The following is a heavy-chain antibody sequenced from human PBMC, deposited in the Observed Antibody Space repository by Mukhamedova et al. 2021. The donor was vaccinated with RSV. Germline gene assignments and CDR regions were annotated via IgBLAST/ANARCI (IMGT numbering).Heavy chain of an antibody. D-gene: IGHD2-2*01. Sequence: GSTNYNPSLKSRVTISVDTSKNQFSLKLSSVTAADTAVYYCARTPFRYCSSTSCRGPKSVFDYWGQGTLVTVSS. CDR3: ARTPFRYCSSTSCRGPKSVFDY. V-gene: IGHV4-34*01. CDR2: GST. J-gene: IGHJ4*02.